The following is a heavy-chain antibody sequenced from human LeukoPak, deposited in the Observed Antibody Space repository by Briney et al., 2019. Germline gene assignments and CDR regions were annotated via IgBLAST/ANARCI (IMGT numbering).Heavy chain of an antibody. V-gene: IGHV4-38-2*02. CDR3: ARDLSYELYYFDY. CDR1: GYSISSGYY. D-gene: IGHD1-26*01. CDR2: IYYSGST. J-gene: IGHJ4*02. Sequence: SETLSLTCTVSGYSISSGYYWGWIRQPPGKGLEWIGSIYYSGSTYYNPSLKSRVTISVDTSKNQFSLKLSSVTAADTAVYYCARDLSYELYYFDYWGQGTLVTVSS.